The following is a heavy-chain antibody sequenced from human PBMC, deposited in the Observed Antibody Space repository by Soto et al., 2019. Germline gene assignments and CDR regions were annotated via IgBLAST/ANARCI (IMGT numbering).Heavy chain of an antibody. CDR3: APLLEQLSPNNWFDP. CDR1: GGTFSSYA. J-gene: IGHJ5*02. CDR2: IIPIFGTA. V-gene: IGHV1-69*13. D-gene: IGHD6-6*01. Sequence: SVKVSCKASGGTFSSYAISWVRQAPGQGLEWMGGIIPIFGTANYAQKFQGRVTITADESTSTAYMELSSLRSEDTAVYYCAPLLEQLSPNNWFDPWGQGTLVTAPQ.